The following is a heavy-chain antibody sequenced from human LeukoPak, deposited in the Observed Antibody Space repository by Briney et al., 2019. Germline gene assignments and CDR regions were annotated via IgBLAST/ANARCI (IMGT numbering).Heavy chain of an antibody. CDR1: GDSVSSGSYY. CDR2: IYYSGST. CDR3: ARYTAMVIDY. Sequence: SETLSLTCTVSGDSVSSGSYYWSWIRQPPGKGLEWIGYIYYSGSTNYNPSLKSRVTISVDTSKNQFSLKLSSVTAADTAVYYCARYTAMVIDYWGQGTLVTVSS. V-gene: IGHV4-61*01. D-gene: IGHD5-18*01. J-gene: IGHJ4*02.